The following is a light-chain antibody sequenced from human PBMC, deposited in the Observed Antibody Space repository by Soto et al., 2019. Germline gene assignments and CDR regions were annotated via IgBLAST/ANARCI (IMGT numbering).Light chain of an antibody. Sequence: EIVMTHSPATLSVSPCERATLSSRASQSVTSNLAWYQQKPGQAPRLLIYGASTRATGIPDRFSGSGPGTDFTLTINRVAPEDFAVYYCQQYVSLPITFGQGTRLEI. J-gene: IGKJ5*01. CDR2: GAS. V-gene: IGKV3-20*01. CDR1: QSVTSN. CDR3: QQYVSLPIT.